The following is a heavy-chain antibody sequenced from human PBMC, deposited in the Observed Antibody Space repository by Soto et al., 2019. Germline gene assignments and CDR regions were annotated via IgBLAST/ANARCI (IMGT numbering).Heavy chain of an antibody. V-gene: IGHV1-69*12. CDR1: GGTFSSYA. CDR2: IVPIVDTS. J-gene: IGHJ4*02. CDR3: VRSVTVPCSPDN. D-gene: IGHD2-21*01. Sequence: QVQLVQSGAEVRQPASSVKVSCKTSGGTFSSYAISWVRQAPGQGLEWMGGIVPIVDTSTYAQKFQGRVTITGDQSTRTVYLEPSRPRSDSTAVNCCVRSVTVPCSPDNWGQGTLVTVSS.